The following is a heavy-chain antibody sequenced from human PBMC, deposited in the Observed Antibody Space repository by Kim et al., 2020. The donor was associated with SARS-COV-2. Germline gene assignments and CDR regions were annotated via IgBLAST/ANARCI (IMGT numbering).Heavy chain of an antibody. CDR3: ARGYCSSTSCYYFYYYYGMDV. J-gene: IGHJ6*02. CDR2: ISYDGSNK. D-gene: IGHD2-2*01. V-gene: IGHV3-30-3*01. CDR1: GFTFSSYA. Sequence: GGSLRLSCAASGFTFSSYAMHWVRQAPGKGLEWVAVISYDGSNKYYADSVKGRFTISRDNSKNTLYLQMNSLRAEDTAVYYCARGYCSSTSCYYFYYYYGMDVWGQGTTVTVSS.